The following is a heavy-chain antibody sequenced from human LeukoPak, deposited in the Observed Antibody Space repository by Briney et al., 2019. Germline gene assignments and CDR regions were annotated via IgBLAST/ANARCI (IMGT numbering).Heavy chain of an antibody. V-gene: IGHV3-21*01. CDR2: INSSRSYI. Sequence: GGSLRLSCAASGFTFSSYSMNWVRQAPGKGLEWVSSINSSRSYIYYADSVKGRFTISRDNAKNSLYLQMNSLRAEDTAVYYCARVNATSTDYDFWSGYYWFDPWGQGTLVTVPS. J-gene: IGHJ5*02. CDR3: ARVNATSTDYDFWSGYYWFDP. D-gene: IGHD3-3*01. CDR1: GFTFSSYS.